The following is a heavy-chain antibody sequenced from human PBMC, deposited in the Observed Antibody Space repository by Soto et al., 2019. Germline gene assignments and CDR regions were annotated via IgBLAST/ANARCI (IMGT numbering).Heavy chain of an antibody. CDR2: ISGSGGST. CDR1: GFTFSSYA. CDR3: ARAVAARGSY. V-gene: IGHV3-23*01. D-gene: IGHD6-6*01. J-gene: IGHJ4*02. Sequence: PVGSLRLSCAASGFTFSSYAMSWVRQAPGKGLEWVSAISGSGGSTYYADSVKGRFTISRDNSKNTLYLQMNSLRAEDTAVYYCARAVAARGSYWGQGTLVTVSS.